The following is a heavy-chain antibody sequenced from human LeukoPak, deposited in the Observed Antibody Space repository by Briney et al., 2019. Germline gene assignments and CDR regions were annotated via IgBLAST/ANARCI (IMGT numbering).Heavy chain of an antibody. CDR1: GFTFSNYA. CDR2: ISGSGDDP. D-gene: IGHD3-3*01. J-gene: IGHJ4*02. CDR3: ARGYDFWSGPFDY. Sequence: GGSLRLSCAASGFTFSNYAMNWVRQAPGKGLEWVSSISGSGDDPSYADSVKGRFTISRDNSRNTLYLQMNSLRAEDTAVYYCARGYDFWSGPFDYWGQGTLVTVSS. V-gene: IGHV3-23*01.